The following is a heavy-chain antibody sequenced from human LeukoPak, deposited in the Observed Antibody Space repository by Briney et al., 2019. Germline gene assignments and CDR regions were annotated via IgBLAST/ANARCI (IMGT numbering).Heavy chain of an antibody. D-gene: IGHD1-26*01. J-gene: IGHJ3*02. CDR3: ARHWKWEPVDAFDI. Sequence: SETLSLTCTVSGGSISSYYWSWIRQPPGKGLEWIGYISYTGSTNYNPSLKSRVTISVDTSKNQFSLKLSSVTATDTAVYYCARHWKWEPVDAFDIWGQGTMVTVSS. V-gene: IGHV4-59*08. CDR2: ISYTGST. CDR1: GGSISSYY.